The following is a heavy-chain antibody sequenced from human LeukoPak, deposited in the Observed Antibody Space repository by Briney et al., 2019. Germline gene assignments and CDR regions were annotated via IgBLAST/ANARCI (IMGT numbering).Heavy chain of an antibody. D-gene: IGHD4-17*01. V-gene: IGHV3-7*01. CDR3: ARLTTVTTFDS. J-gene: IGHJ4*02. CDR2: IKQDGGEK. Sequence: PGGSLRLSCAASGFTFSRYWMSWVRQAPGKGLEWVANIKQDGGEKYYVDSVKGRFTISSDNAKNSLYLQMDSLRAEDTAMYYCARLTTVTTFDSWGQGTLVTVSS. CDR1: GFTFSRYW.